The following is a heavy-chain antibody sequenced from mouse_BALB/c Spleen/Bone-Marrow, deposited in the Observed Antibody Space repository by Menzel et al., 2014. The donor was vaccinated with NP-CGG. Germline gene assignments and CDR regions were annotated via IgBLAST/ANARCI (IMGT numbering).Heavy chain of an antibody. CDR3: ARRRDYDYFDY. V-gene: IGHV5-6*02. D-gene: IGHD2-4*01. Sequence: DVKLVESRGDLVKPGGSLKLSCAASGFTFSSYGMSWVRQIPDKRLEWVATISSGGSYTFYPDSVKGRFTISRDNAKNTLNLQMTSLKSEDTAMYYCARRRDYDYFDYWGQGTTLTVSS. CDR2: ISSGGSYT. J-gene: IGHJ2*01. CDR1: GFTFSSYG.